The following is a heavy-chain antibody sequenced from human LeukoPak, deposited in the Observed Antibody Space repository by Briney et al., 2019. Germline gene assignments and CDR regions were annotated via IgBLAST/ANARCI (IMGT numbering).Heavy chain of an antibody. J-gene: IGHJ4*02. CDR2: MNPNSGNT. Sequence: GASVKVSCKASGYTFTSYDINWVRQATGQGLEWMGWMNPNSGNTGYAQKFQGRVTMTRNTSISTAYMELSSLRSEDTAVYYCARGRDYDSSGSTTFDYWGQGTLVTVSS. D-gene: IGHD3-22*01. CDR3: ARGRDYDSSGSTTFDY. V-gene: IGHV1-8*01. CDR1: GYTFTSYD.